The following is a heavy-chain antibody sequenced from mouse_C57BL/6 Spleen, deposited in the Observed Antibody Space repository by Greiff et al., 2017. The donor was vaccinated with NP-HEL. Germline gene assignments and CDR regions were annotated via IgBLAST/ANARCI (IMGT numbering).Heavy chain of an antibody. CDR2: IDPENGDT. CDR1: GFNIKDDY. CDR3: TYGSREYFDV. Sequence: EVKLMESGAELVRPGASVKLSCTASGFNIKDDYMHWVKQRPEQGLEWIGWIDPENGDTEYASKFQGKATITADTSSNTAYLQLSSLTSEDTAVYYCTYGSREYFDVWGTGTTVTVSS. D-gene: IGHD1-1*01. V-gene: IGHV14-4*01. J-gene: IGHJ1*03.